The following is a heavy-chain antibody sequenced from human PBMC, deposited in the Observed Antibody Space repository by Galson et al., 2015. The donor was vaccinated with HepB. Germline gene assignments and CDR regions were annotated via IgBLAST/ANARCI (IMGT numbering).Heavy chain of an antibody. CDR1: GFTLRNYG. V-gene: IGHV3-30*18. D-gene: IGHD3-16*01. CDR3: AKLRLGELPFDY. Sequence: SLRLSCAASGFTLRNYGMHWVRQAPGKGLEWVAFISNGGSNKYYADSVKGRFTISRDSSKNTLFLQMNSLRAEDTAVYYCAKLRLGELPFDYWGQGTLVTVSS. CDR2: ISNGGSNK. J-gene: IGHJ4*02.